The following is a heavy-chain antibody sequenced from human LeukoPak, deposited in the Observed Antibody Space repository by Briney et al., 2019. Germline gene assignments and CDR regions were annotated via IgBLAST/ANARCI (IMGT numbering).Heavy chain of an antibody. Sequence: SETLSLTCAVYGGSFSGYYWSWIRQPPGKGLEWIGEINHSGSTNYNPSLKSRVTISVDTSKNQFSLKLSSVTAADTAVYYCARGGYYYGSGSSSLGYWGQGTLVTVSS. CDR1: GGSFSGYY. D-gene: IGHD3-10*01. CDR3: ARGGYYYGSGSSSLGY. CDR2: INHSGST. J-gene: IGHJ4*02. V-gene: IGHV4-34*01.